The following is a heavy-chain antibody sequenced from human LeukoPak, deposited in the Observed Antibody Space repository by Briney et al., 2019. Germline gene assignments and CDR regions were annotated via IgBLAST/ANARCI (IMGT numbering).Heavy chain of an antibody. CDR2: IIPIFGTA. Sequence: GASVKDSCKASGNSISNYAVSWVRQAPGQGFEWMGGIIPIFGTADYAQKFQGRVTITADQSTSTTYMALSSLKSEDTATYYCTTRACHAGGCSSSFYYYYGLHFWGQGTTVSVSS. CDR1: GNSISNYA. V-gene: IGHV1-69*13. D-gene: IGHD3-16*01. J-gene: IGHJ6*02. CDR3: TTRACHAGGCSSSFYYYYGLHF.